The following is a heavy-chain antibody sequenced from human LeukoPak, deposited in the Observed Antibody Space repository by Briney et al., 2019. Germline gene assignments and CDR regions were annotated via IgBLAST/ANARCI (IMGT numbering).Heavy chain of an antibody. CDR3: ATSNRADYYDSSGPNDY. V-gene: IGHV1-24*01. D-gene: IGHD3-22*01. CDR1: GGTFIKYT. J-gene: IGHJ4*02. Sequence: ASVKVSCKASGGTFIKYTISWVRQRPGQGLEWMGGFDPEDGETIYAQKFQGRVTMTEDTSTDTAYMELSSLRSEDTAVYYCATSNRADYYDSSGPNDYWGQGTLVTVSS. CDR2: FDPEDGET.